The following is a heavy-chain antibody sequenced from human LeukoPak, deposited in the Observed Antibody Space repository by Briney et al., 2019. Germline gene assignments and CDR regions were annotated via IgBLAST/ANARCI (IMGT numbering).Heavy chain of an antibody. V-gene: IGHV3-30*04. D-gene: IGHD5-12*01. CDR3: VRDDRVFSGYHFDC. CDR1: GFTFSNYA. J-gene: IGHJ4*02. Sequence: QPGRSLRLSCIASGFTFSNYAMHWIRQAPGKRPEWVAFISNNGRDKNYADSVQGRFSISRDNSKNTLYLQMNSLRVEDTAIFYCVRDDRVFSGYHFDCWGQGTLVTVSP. CDR2: ISNNGRDK.